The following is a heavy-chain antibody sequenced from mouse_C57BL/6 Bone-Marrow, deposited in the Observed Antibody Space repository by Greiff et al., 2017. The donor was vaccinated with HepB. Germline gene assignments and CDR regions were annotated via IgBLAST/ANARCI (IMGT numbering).Heavy chain of an antibody. J-gene: IGHJ3*02. Sequence: VQLKESGGGLVQPGGSLKLSCAASGFTFSDYYMYWVRQTPEKRLEWVAYISNGGGSTYYPDTVKGRFTISRDNAKNTLYLQMSRLKSEDTAMYYCARANYYGSSSGWGQGTLVTVSA. V-gene: IGHV5-12*01. CDR2: ISNGGGST. CDR3: ARANYYGSSSG. CDR1: GFTFSDYY. D-gene: IGHD1-1*01.